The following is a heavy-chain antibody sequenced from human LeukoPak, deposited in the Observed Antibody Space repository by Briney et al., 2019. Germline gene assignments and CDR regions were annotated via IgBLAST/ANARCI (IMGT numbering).Heavy chain of an antibody. D-gene: IGHD3-16*01. J-gene: IGHJ6*03. Sequence: GASVKVSCKASRGTLSSYAISWMRPAPGQGLEWMGRIIPIFGTANYAQKFQGRVTITTDESTSTAYMELSSLRSEDTAVYYCAGGMTAPLFDMDVWGKGTTVTVSS. CDR1: RGTLSSYA. CDR3: AGGMTAPLFDMDV. CDR2: IIPIFGTA. V-gene: IGHV1-69*05.